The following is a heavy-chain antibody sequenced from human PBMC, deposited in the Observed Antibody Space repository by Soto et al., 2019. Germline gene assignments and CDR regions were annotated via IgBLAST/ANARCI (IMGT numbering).Heavy chain of an antibody. CDR3: ARDHPLLEGSTYYYYGMDV. V-gene: IGHV1-18*01. D-gene: IGHD3-3*01. CDR1: GYTFTSYG. J-gene: IGHJ6*02. CDR2: ISAYNGNT. Sequence: QVQLVQSGAEVKKPGASVKVSCKASGYTFTSYGISWVRQAPGQGLEWMGWISAYNGNTNYAQKLQGRVTMTTDTXXSXAXXELRSLRSDDTAVYYCARDHPLLEGSTYYYYGMDVWGQGTTVTVSS.